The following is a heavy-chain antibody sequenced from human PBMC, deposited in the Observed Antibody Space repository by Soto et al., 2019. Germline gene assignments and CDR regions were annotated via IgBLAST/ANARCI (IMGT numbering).Heavy chain of an antibody. V-gene: IGHV1-46*01. CDR3: ASRVRCDMDD. D-gene: IGHD2-21*01. Sequence: QEQLVQSGAEVKEPGASLKVSCQASGDTFTTNFIHWVRQAPGQGLEWMGRINPNSGATLYAQKFQGRLTLTTDTSTSTVYLDLNGRKPEDSAVYYCASRVRCDMDDWGQGTTVTVSS. CDR2: INPNSGAT. CDR1: GDTFTTNF. J-gene: IGHJ6*02.